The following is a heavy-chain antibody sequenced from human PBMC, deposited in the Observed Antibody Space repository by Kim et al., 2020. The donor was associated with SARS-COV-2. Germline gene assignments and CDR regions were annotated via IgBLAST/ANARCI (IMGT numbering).Heavy chain of an antibody. D-gene: IGHD3-3*01. J-gene: IGHJ4*02. Sequence: PSLKGRVTISVDTSKNQFALKLSSVTAADTAVYYCARGYGAYDFWSGFPNWGQGTLVTVSS. V-gene: IGHV4-34*01. CDR3: ARGYGAYDFWSGFPN.